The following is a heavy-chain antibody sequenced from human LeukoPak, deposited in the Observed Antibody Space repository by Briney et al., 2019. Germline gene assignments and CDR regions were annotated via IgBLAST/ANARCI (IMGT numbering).Heavy chain of an antibody. CDR2: IWYDGSNK. J-gene: IGHJ6*03. Sequence: GRSLRLSCAASGFTFSSYGMHWVRQAPGKGLEWVAVIWYDGSNKYYADSVKGRFTISRDNSKNTLYLQMNSLRAGDTAVYYCAKEHYYYGSGSYVMDVWGKGTTVTVSS. D-gene: IGHD3-10*01. V-gene: IGHV3-33*06. CDR1: GFTFSSYG. CDR3: AKEHYYYGSGSYVMDV.